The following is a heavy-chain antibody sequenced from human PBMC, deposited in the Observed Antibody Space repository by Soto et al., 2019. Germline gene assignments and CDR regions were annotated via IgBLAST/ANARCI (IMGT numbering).Heavy chain of an antibody. V-gene: IGHV5-51*01. Sequence: GESLKISCKGSGYSFTSYWIGWVRQMPGKGLEWMGIIYPGDSDTRYSPSFQGQVTISADKSISTAYLQWSSLKASDTAMYYCARHPTYKTDIVDDAFDIWGQGTMVTVSS. J-gene: IGHJ3*02. CDR2: IYPGDSDT. CDR3: ARHPTYKTDIVDDAFDI. D-gene: IGHD5-12*01. CDR1: GYSFTSYW.